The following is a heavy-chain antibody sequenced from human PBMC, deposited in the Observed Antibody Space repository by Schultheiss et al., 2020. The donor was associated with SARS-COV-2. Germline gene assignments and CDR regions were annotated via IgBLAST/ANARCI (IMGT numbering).Heavy chain of an antibody. CDR1: GYRFTNYW. CDR2: IYPGDSDT. CDR3: ARGDEVYCSGGSCYNWFDP. Sequence: GESLKISCKLSGYRFTNYWIGWVRQMPGKGLEWMGIIYPGDSDTRYSPSFRGQVTISADKSISTAYLQWSSLKASDTAMYYCARGDEVYCSGGSCYNWFDPWGQGTLVTVSS. D-gene: IGHD2-15*01. J-gene: IGHJ5*02. V-gene: IGHV5-51*01.